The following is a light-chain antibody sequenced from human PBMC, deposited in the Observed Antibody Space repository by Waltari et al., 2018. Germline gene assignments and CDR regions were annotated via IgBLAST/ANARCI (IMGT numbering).Light chain of an antibody. J-gene: IGLJ2*01. CDR1: SSNIGSTYD. V-gene: IGLV1-40*01. Sequence: QSVLTQPPSVSGAPGQRVTISCTGSSSNIGSTYDVHWYQQLPGTAPKLLIYGNTNRPSGVPDRFSGSKSGTSSSLAITVLHSVYDADYYCQSYDSSLSGDVVFGGGTKLTVL. CDR2: GNT. CDR3: QSYDSSLSGDVV.